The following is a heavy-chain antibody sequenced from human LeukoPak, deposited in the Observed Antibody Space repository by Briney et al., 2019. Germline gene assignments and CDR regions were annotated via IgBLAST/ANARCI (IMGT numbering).Heavy chain of an antibody. Sequence: PSETLSLTCTVSGGSISSYYWSWIRQPPGKGLEWIGYIYYSGSTNYNPSLKSRVTISVDTSKNQFSLKLSSVTAADTAVYYCARHKGLRSVSYFAHFDIGGQGTMVTVSS. J-gene: IGHJ3*02. CDR1: GGSISSYY. CDR2: IYYSGST. D-gene: IGHD3-10*01. V-gene: IGHV4-59*08. CDR3: ARHKGLRSVSYFAHFDI.